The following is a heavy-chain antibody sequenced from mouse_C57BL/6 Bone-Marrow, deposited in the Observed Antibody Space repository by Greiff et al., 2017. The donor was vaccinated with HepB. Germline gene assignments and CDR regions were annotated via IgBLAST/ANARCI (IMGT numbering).Heavy chain of an antibody. Sequence: VKLQESGAELVKPGASVKLSCKASGYTFTSYWMHWVKQRPGQGLEWIGMIHPNSGSTNYNEKFKSKATLTVDKSSSTAYMQLSSLTSEDSAVYYCARRLWAWFAYWGQGTLVTVSA. J-gene: IGHJ3*01. CDR3: ARRLWAWFAY. CDR1: GYTFTSYW. V-gene: IGHV1-64*01. CDR2: IHPNSGST. D-gene: IGHD4-1*01.